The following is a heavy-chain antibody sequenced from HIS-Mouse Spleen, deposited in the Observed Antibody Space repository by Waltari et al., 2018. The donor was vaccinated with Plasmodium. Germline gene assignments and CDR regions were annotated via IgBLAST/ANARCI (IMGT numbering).Heavy chain of an antibody. CDR2: IYYSGIT. Sequence: QLQLQESGPGLVKPSETLSLTCTVSGGSISSSSYYWGWIRQPPGKGLEWIGSIYYSGITSYNPSLKSRVTISVDTSKNQCSLKLSSVTAADTAVYYCARDRITGTSYFDYWGQGTLVTVSS. J-gene: IGHJ4*02. V-gene: IGHV4-39*07. CDR3: ARDRITGTSYFDY. CDR1: GGSISSSSYY. D-gene: IGHD1-7*01.